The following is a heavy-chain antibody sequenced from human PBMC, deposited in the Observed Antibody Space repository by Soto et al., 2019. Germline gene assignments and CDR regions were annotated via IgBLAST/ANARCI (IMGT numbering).Heavy chain of an antibody. V-gene: IGHV4-59*08. CDR2: VYYDGSS. Sequence: QVQLQESGPGLVKPSETLSLTCTVSGGSIDGRNCAWIRQPPGKGLEWLGYVYYDGSSSYNPSVKSRLTLSMDTSMSQFSLQLRSVTAADTAVYYCVRQGIGNLHGLVDVWGRGTTVTVSS. CDR3: VRQGIGNLHGLVDV. CDR1: GGSIDGRN. J-gene: IGHJ6*02. D-gene: IGHD3-10*01.